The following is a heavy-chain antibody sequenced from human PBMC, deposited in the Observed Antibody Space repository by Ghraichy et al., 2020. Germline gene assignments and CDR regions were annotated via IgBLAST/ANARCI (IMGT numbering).Heavy chain of an antibody. D-gene: IGHD6-13*01. V-gene: IGHV3-23*01. CDR3: ALQTADDDEFLQH. CDR2: IGSAGRAT. J-gene: IGHJ1*01. CDR1: GITFSNYA. Sequence: GESLNISCAVSGITFSNYAMSWVRQAPGKGLEWVSTIGSAGRATFYPDSVKGRFTISRDNSKNTLYLQMSSLRAEDTAEYYCALQTADDDEFLQHWGQGTLVTVSS.